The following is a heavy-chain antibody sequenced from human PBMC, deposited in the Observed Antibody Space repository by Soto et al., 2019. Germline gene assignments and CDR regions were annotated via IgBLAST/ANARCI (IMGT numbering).Heavy chain of an antibody. CDR2: IYYSGST. J-gene: IGHJ4*02. CDR3: ASIDILTGGYFDY. D-gene: IGHD3-9*01. V-gene: IGHV4-39*01. CDR1: GGSISSSSYY. Sequence: QLQLQESGLGLVKPSETLSLTCTVSGGSISSSSYYWGWIRQPPGKGLEWIGSIYYSGSTYYNPSLKSRVTISVDTSNNQFSLNLSSVTAADTAVYYCASIDILTGGYFDYWGQGTLVTVSS.